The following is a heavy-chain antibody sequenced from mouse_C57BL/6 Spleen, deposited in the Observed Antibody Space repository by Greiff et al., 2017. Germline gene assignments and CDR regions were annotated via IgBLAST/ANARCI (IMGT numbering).Heavy chain of an antibody. D-gene: IGHD1-1*01. V-gene: IGHV1-80*01. Sequence: HVHVKLSGAELVKPGASVKISCKASGYEFSSYWMNWVKQRPGKGLEWIGQIYPGDGASNYNGKLKGKATLSADKSSNTAYMQLSSLTSEDSAVYFCARSYYGSIPFAYWGQGTLVTVSA. CDR1: GYEFSSYW. CDR3: ARSYYGSIPFAY. CDR2: IYPGDGAS. J-gene: IGHJ3*01.